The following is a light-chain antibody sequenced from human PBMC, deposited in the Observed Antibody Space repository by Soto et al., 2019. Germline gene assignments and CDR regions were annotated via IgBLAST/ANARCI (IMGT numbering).Light chain of an antibody. V-gene: IGLV4-69*01. Sequence: QPVLTQSPSASASLGASVKLTCTLSSGHSSYAIAWHQQQPEKGPRYLMKLNSDGSHSKGDGIPDRFSGSSSGAERYLTLSSLQSENEAGYYCQTWGTGIRGVFGGGTKLTVL. CDR3: QTWGTGIRGV. CDR1: SGHSSYA. J-gene: IGLJ2*01. CDR2: LNSDGSH.